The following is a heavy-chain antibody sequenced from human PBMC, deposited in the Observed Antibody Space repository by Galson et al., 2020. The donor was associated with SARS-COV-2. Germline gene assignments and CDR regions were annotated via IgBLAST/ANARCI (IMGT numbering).Heavy chain of an antibody. V-gene: IGHV2-5*02. D-gene: IGHD3-10*01. CDR3: AHASSSMVRGVYYFDY. Sequence: KMSGPTLVKPTQTLTLTCTFSGFSLSTSGVGVGWIRQPPGKALEWLALIYWDDDKRYSPSLKSRLTITKDTSKNQVVLTMTNMDPVDTATYYCAHASSSMVRGVYYFDYWGQGTLVTVSS. CDR1: GFSLSTSGVG. CDR2: IYWDDDK. J-gene: IGHJ4*02.